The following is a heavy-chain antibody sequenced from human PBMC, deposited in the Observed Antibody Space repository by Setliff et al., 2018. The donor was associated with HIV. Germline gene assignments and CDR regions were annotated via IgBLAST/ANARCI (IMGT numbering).Heavy chain of an antibody. J-gene: IGHJ5*02. CDR2: IYHTGST. CDR3: ARDQSIAARYLFDP. V-gene: IGHV4-38-2*02. D-gene: IGHD6-6*01. Sequence: SETLSLTCDVSGYSISSGYYWGWIRQSPGKGLEWIATIYHTGSTYYNPSLKSRVTISVDTSRNHFSLKVTSMTAADTAIYYCARDQSIAARYLFDPWGQGTLVTVSS. CDR1: GYSISSGYY.